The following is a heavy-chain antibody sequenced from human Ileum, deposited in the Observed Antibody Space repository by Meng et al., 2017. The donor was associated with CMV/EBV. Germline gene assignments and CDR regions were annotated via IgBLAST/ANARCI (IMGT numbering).Heavy chain of an antibody. CDR3: ARRETKIYDSSAYWG. J-gene: IGHJ4*01. V-gene: IGHV4-39*01. CDR1: GGSISSSSYY. D-gene: IGHD3-22*01. CDR2: IYYSGST. Sequence: GSLRLFCTVSGGSISSSSYYWGWIRQPPGKGLEWIGSIYYSGSTYYNPSLKSRVTISVDTSKNQFSLKMSSVTAADTAVYFCARRETKIYDSSAYWGWGQGTQVTVAS.